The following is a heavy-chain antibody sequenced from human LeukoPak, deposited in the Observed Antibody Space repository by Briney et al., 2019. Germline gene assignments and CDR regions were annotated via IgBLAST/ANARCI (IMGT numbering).Heavy chain of an antibody. V-gene: IGHV4-59*08. Sequence: SETLSLTCTVSGGSISGYYWSWLRQPPGKGLEWIGYIFQTGYTVYNPSLQSRVTMSVDMSKNQFSLQLPSVTAADTAIYYCVRQPYISGAYYFDYWGQGTLVTVSS. CDR1: GGSISGYY. D-gene: IGHD3-22*01. CDR3: VRQPYISGAYYFDY. CDR2: IFQTGYT. J-gene: IGHJ4*02.